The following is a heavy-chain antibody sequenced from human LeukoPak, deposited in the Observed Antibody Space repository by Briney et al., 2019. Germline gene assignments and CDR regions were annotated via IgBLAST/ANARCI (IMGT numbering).Heavy chain of an antibody. J-gene: IGHJ4*02. Sequence: PGVSLRLSCAASGFTVSSNFMTWVRQAPGKGLEWVSVISSGGTTYYADSVKGRFTISRHISKNTVYLQMNSLRAEDTAVYYCARDRSYGDFAWGYWGQGTLVTVSS. D-gene: IGHD4-17*01. V-gene: IGHV3-53*04. CDR2: ISSGGTT. CDR1: GFTVSSNF. CDR3: ARDRSYGDFAWGY.